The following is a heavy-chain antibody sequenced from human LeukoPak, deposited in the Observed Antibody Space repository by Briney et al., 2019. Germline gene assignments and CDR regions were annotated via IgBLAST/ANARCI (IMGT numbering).Heavy chain of an antibody. Sequence: ASVKVSCKASGYTFTGYYMHWVRQAPGQGLEWMGWINPNSGGTNYAQTFQGRVTMTRDTSISTAYMELSRLRSDDTAVYYCARDLEGYCSSTSCNLPPSYYYDYWGQGTLVTVSS. V-gene: IGHV1-2*02. CDR2: INPNSGGT. J-gene: IGHJ4*02. CDR3: ARDLEGYCSSTSCNLPPSYYYDY. CDR1: GYTFTGYY. D-gene: IGHD2-2*01.